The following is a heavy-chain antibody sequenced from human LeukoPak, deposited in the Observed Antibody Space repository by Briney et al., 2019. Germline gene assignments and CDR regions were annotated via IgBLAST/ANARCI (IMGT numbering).Heavy chain of an antibody. CDR3: ARGGSYPFFY. J-gene: IGHJ4*02. Sequence: SKTLSLTCTVSGGSISSYYWSWIRQPPGKGLEWIGYIYYSGSTNYNPSLKSRVTISVDTSKNQFSLKLSSVTAADTAVYYCARGGSYPFFYWGQGTLVTVSS. D-gene: IGHD3-16*01. V-gene: IGHV4-59*01. CDR2: IYYSGST. CDR1: GGSISSYY.